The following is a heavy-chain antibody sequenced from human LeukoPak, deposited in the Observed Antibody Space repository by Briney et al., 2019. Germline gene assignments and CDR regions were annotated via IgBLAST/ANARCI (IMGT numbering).Heavy chain of an antibody. V-gene: IGHV4-34*01. J-gene: IGHJ4*02. Sequence: SETLSLTCAVYGGSFSGYYWSWIRQPPGKGLEWIGEINHSGSTNYNPSLKSRVTISVDTSKNQFSLKLSSVTAADTAVYYCASSKLGFGELLYDNYWGQGTLVTVSS. CDR2: INHSGST. CDR3: ASSKLGFGELLYDNY. CDR1: GGSFSGYY. D-gene: IGHD3-10*01.